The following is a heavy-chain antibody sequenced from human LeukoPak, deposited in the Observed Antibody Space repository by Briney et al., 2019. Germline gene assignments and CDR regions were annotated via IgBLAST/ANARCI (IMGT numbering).Heavy chain of an antibody. D-gene: IGHD2-21*01. J-gene: IGHJ3*02. V-gene: IGHV1-2*02. CDR1: GYTFTSYG. CDR3: ARESGHKAFDI. Sequence: ASVKVSCKASGYTFTSYGVNWVRQAPGQGLEWMGWINPNSGDTNFAQKFQGRVTMTRDTSTSTVYMELSSLRSEDTAVYYCARESGHKAFDIWGQGTTVTVSS. CDR2: INPNSGDT.